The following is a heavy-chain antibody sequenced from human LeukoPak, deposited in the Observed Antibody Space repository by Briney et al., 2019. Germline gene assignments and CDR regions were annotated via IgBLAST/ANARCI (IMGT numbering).Heavy chain of an antibody. Sequence: GGSLRLSCAASGFTVSTNYMSWVRQAPGKGLEWVSAIYSGDTTFYADSVRGKFTISRDNSKNTLHLQMNSLRAEGTAVYYCASILRSSSGYYFDYWGQGTLVTVSS. CDR1: GFTVSTNY. CDR3: ASILRSSSGYYFDY. D-gene: IGHD3-10*01. CDR2: IYSGDTT. J-gene: IGHJ4*02. V-gene: IGHV3-66*01.